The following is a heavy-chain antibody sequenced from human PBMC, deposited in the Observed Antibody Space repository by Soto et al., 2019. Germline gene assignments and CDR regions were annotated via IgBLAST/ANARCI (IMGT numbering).Heavy chain of an antibody. Sequence: EVQLLESGGGLAQPGGSLRLSCAASGFSFSSYEMSWVRQAPGKGLEWVSFIGSSGGSTYYADSVTGRFTVSRDNSNNILYLQMNSLSADDTAIYYCVKGGWLDDYGGQGTLVTVSS. CDR2: IGSSGGST. J-gene: IGHJ4*02. D-gene: IGHD5-12*01. V-gene: IGHV3-23*01. CDR1: GFSFSSYE. CDR3: VKGGWLDDY.